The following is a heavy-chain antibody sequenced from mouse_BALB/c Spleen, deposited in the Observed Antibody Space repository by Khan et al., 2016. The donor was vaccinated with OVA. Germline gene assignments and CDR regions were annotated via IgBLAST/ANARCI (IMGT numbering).Heavy chain of an antibody. J-gene: IGHJ3*01. D-gene: IGHD2-14*01. Sequence: QVQLKQSGAELARPGASVKMSCKASGYTFTTYTMHWVKQRPGQGLEWIGYINPSNGYTNYNQKFKDKYTLTADKSSNTAYMQLSSLTSDYSAVYYCAREGAYYRSDGWFSYWGQGTLVTVSA. CDR1: GYTFTTYT. CDR2: INPSNGYT. V-gene: IGHV1-4*01. CDR3: AREGAYYRSDGWFSY.